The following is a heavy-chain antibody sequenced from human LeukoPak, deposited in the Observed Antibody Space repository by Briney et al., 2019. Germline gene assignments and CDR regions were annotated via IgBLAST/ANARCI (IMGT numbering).Heavy chain of an antibody. D-gene: IGHD6-19*01. Sequence: PGRSLRLSCAASGFTFDDYAMHWVRQAPGKGLEWVSGISWNSGSIGYADSVKGRFTISRDNAKNSLYLQMNSLRAEDTALYYCAKGLKVYSSGWYDDYSGQGTLVTVFS. CDR1: GFTFDDYA. CDR3: AKGLKVYSSGWYDDY. V-gene: IGHV3-9*01. CDR2: ISWNSGSI. J-gene: IGHJ4*02.